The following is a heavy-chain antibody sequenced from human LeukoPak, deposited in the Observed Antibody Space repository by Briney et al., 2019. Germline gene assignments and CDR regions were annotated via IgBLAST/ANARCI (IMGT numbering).Heavy chain of an antibody. CDR2: IIPIFVTA. J-gene: IGHJ4*02. Sequence: SVKVSCKASGGTFSSYAISWVRQAPGQGLELMGRIIPIFVTANYAQKFQGRVTITTDDSTSPVYMALSSLRSEDTAVYYCARTGLSSPQGWVDYWGQGTLVTVSS. CDR3: ARTGLSSPQGWVDY. D-gene: IGHD2-2*01. V-gene: IGHV1-69*05. CDR1: GGTFSSYA.